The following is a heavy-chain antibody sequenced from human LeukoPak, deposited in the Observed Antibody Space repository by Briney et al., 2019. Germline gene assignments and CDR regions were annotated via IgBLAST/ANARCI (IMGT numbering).Heavy chain of an antibody. D-gene: IGHD3-3*01. J-gene: IGHJ4*02. Sequence: GGSLRLSCAASGFTFSNYAMSWVRLAPGKGLEWVSAISGSGGSTYYADSVKGRFTISRDNSKNTLYLQMNSLRSEDTAIYYCAKDPNYDFWSGYLDYWDQGTLVTVSS. CDR3: AKDPNYDFWSGYLDY. CDR1: GFTFSNYA. V-gene: IGHV3-23*01. CDR2: ISGSGGST.